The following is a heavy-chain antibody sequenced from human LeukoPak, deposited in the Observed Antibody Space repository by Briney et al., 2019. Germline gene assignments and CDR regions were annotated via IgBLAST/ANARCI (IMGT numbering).Heavy chain of an antibody. D-gene: IGHD1-26*01. J-gene: IGHJ4*02. V-gene: IGHV3-33*01. CDR3: ARVVGSTMRAPFDF. CDR2: IWYDESNK. CDR1: GFTFSSCG. Sequence: PGRSLRLSCAASGFTFSSCGMHWVRQAPGKGLEWVAVIWYDESNKYYADSVKGRFTISRDNSKNTLYLQMNSLRAEDTAVYYCARVVGSTMRAPFDFWGQGMLVTVSS.